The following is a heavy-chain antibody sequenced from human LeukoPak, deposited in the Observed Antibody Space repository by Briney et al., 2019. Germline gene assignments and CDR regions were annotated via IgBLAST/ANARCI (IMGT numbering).Heavy chain of an antibody. Sequence: QPGRSLRLSCAASGFTFDDYAMHWVRQAPGKGLGWVSGISWNSGSIGYADSVKGRFTISRDNAKNSLYLQMNSLRAEDTALYYCAKAYSTQGGAFDIWGQGTMVTVSS. D-gene: IGHD1-1*01. J-gene: IGHJ3*02. CDR1: GFTFDDYA. CDR3: AKAYSTQGGAFDI. V-gene: IGHV3-9*01. CDR2: ISWNSGSI.